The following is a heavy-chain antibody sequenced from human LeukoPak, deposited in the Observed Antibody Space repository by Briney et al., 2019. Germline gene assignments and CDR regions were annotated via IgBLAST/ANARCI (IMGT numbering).Heavy chain of an antibody. J-gene: IGHJ4*02. CDR1: GYTFSSYA. CDR2: IIPIFDTG. CDR3: ARGKMATIT. D-gene: IGHD5-24*01. Sequence: SVKVSCKASGYTFSSYAISWVRQAPGQGLEWMGGIIPIFDTGNYAQKFQGRLTITADESTSTAYMELSSLRSEDTAVYYCARGKMATITWGQGTLVTVSS. V-gene: IGHV1-69*13.